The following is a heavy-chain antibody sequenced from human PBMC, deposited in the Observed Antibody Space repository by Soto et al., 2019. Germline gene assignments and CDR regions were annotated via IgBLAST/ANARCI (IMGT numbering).Heavy chain of an antibody. D-gene: IGHD4-17*01. Sequence: GGSLRLSCAASGFTFSSYGMNWVRQAPGKGLEWVAVISYDGSNKYYADSVKGRPTISRDNSKHTLYLQMNSLREDDTAVYFCAKDREATVTRYHYYGMDVWGQGTTVTVSS. V-gene: IGHV3-30*18. CDR3: AKDREATVTRYHYYGMDV. J-gene: IGHJ6*02. CDR2: ISYDGSNK. CDR1: GFTFSSYG.